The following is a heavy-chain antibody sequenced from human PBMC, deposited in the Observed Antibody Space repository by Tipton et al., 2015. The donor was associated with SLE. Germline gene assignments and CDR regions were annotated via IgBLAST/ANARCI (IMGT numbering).Heavy chain of an antibody. CDR2: IYYSGST. CDR3: ARMDYRSAFDI. V-gene: IGHV4-61*05. Sequence: TLSLTCTVSGGSISSSSYYWGWIRQPPGKGLEWIGNIYYSGSTNYNPSLKSRVTISVDTSKNQFSLKLSSVTAADTAVYYCARMDYRSAFDIWGQGTMVTVSS. CDR1: GGSISSSSYY. D-gene: IGHD3/OR15-3a*01. J-gene: IGHJ3*02.